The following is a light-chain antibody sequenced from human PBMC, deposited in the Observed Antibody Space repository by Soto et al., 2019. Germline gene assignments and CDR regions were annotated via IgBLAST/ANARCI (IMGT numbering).Light chain of an antibody. J-gene: IGKJ1*01. Sequence: DIQMIQSPSTLPASVGYRVTITCRASQDISSWLAWYQQKPGKAPKLLISDVSSLESGVPSRFSGSGSGTVFTLTIIGLQPDDFASYYCQFEGTFGQGTKVDIK. CDR2: DVS. V-gene: IGKV1-5*01. CDR3: QFEGT. CDR1: QDISSW.